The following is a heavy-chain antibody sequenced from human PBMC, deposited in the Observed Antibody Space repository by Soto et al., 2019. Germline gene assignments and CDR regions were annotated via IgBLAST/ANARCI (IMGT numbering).Heavy chain of an antibody. CDR3: AKVSRRGASIDYDY. CDR2: MNPNTGDT. CDR1: GYTFSNYD. Sequence: QVQLVQSGAEVKEPGASVKVSCRASGYTFSNYDMNWVRQATGQGPEWIGWMNPNTGDTGYAQKFQGRVTMTMDISTNTAYMELSSLRYEDTAVYYCAKVSRRGASIDYDYWGQGTVVTISS. J-gene: IGHJ4*02. V-gene: IGHV1-8*01. D-gene: IGHD3-22*01.